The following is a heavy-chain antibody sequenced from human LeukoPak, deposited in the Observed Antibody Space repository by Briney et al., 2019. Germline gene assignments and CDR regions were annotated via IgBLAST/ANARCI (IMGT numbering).Heavy chain of an antibody. CDR3: AKDLLPVEMATISDY. D-gene: IGHD5-24*01. CDR1: GFTFSSYA. CDR2: ISGRGGST. J-gene: IGHJ4*02. Sequence: GGSLRLSCAASGFTFSSYAMSWVRQAPGKGLEWVSGISGRGGSTYYADSVKGRFTISRDSSKNTLCLQLNSLRAEDTAVYYCAKDLLPVEMATISDYWGQGTLVTVSS. V-gene: IGHV3-23*01.